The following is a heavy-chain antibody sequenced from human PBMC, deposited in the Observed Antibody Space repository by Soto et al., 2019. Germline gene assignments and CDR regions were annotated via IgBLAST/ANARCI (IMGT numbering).Heavy chain of an antibody. V-gene: IGHV3-74*01. CDR1: GFTFSSYW. CDR2: INSDGSST. CDR3: ARVGMAKGAFDI. Sequence: SLRLSRAASGFTFSSYWMHWVRQAPGKGLVWVSRINSDGSSTSYADSVKGRFTISRDNAKNTLYLQMNSLRAEDTAVYYCARVGMAKGAFDIWGQGTMVTVSS. D-gene: IGHD3-10*01. J-gene: IGHJ3*02.